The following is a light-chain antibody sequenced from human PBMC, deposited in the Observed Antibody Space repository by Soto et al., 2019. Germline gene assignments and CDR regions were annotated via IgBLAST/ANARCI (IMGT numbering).Light chain of an antibody. CDR1: QSVSSNY. CDR2: GAS. Sequence: GARADIKGTDSQSVSSNYLAWYQQKPAQAPRLLIYGASSRATGIPVRFSGSGSRTYVSGTVITLEPVYLSVCYRQQYGTSRLTCGEGTKADIK. CDR3: QQYGTSRLT. V-gene: IGKV3-20*01. J-gene: IGKJ1*01.